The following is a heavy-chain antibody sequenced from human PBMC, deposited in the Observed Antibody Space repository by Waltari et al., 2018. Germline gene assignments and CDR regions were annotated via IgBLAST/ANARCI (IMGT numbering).Heavy chain of an antibody. Sequence: EVQLVESGGTLVQPGGSLRLSCVASGFTFSSCWMTWVRQAPGKGRGWVANINEGGSEKFYVDSVTGRFSISRDNAKNSLYLQMNTLTVEETAVYYCARADYGGSADYDYWGQGTLVTVSS. CDR3: ARADYGGSADYDY. D-gene: IGHD4-17*01. V-gene: IGHV3-7*04. CDR2: INEGGSEK. J-gene: IGHJ4*02. CDR1: GFTFSSCW.